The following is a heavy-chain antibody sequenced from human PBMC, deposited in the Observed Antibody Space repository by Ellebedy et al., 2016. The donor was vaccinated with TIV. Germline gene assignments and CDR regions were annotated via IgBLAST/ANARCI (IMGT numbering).Heavy chain of an antibody. V-gene: IGHV3-30-3*01. D-gene: IGHD5-24*01. Sequence: GESLKISCAASGFSFSNYWMTWVRQAPGKGLEWVAVISYDGSNKYYADSVKGRFTISRDNSKNTLYLQMNSLRAEDTAVYYCARPTIGNAFDIWGQGTMVTVSS. CDR2: ISYDGSNK. CDR1: GFSFSNYW. CDR3: ARPTIGNAFDI. J-gene: IGHJ3*02.